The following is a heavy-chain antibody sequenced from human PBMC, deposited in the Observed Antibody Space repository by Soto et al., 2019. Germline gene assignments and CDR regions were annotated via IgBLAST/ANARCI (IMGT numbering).Heavy chain of an antibody. D-gene: IGHD3-3*01. CDR3: VRGHLGGFDY. Sequence: PGGSLRLSCAASGFTFSSYSINWVRQAPGKGLEWISYISISSSSTMYYTESVKGRFTISRDDAKNSLYLQMNSLRAEDTALYHCVRGHLGGFDYWGQGVLVTVSS. CDR1: GFTFSSYS. CDR2: ISISSSSTM. J-gene: IGHJ4*02. V-gene: IGHV3-48*01.